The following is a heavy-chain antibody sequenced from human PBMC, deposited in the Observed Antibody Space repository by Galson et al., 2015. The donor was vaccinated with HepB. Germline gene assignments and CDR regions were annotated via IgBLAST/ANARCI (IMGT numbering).Heavy chain of an antibody. CDR2: IIPIFGTA. D-gene: IGHD3-22*01. CDR3: ARGGLDYDSSGYYYVNYYFDY. J-gene: IGHJ4*02. CDR1: GGTFSSYA. V-gene: IGHV1-69*13. Sequence: SVKVSCKASGGTFSSYAISWVRQAPGQGLEWMGGIIPIFGTANYAQKFQGRVTITADESTSTAYMELSSLRSEDTAVYYCARGGLDYDSSGYYYVNYYFDYWGQGTLVTVSS.